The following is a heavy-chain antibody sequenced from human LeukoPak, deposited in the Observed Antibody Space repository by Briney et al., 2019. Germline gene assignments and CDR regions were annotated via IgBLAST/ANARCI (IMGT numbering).Heavy chain of an antibody. V-gene: IGHV1-69*04. J-gene: IGHJ5*02. CDR3: ASAPLGFYDWFDP. CDR2: IIPILGIA. Sequence: SVKVSCKASGGTFSSYAIRWVRQARGQGVEWMGRIIPILGIANYAQKFQGRVTITADKSTSTAYLELSSLRSEDTAVYYCASAPLGFYDWFDPWGQGTLVTVSS. D-gene: IGHD3-16*01. CDR1: GGTFSSYA.